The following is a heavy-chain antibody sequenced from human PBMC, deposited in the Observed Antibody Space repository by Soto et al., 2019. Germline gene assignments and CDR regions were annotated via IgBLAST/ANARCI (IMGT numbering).Heavy chain of an antibody. CDR2: INAGNGNT. J-gene: IGHJ6*03. V-gene: IGHV1-3*01. CDR1: GYTFTSYA. D-gene: IGHD3-3*01. CDR3: ARVDGDYYYYYMDV. Sequence: ASVKVSCKASGYTFTSYAMHWVRQAPGQRLEWMGWINAGNGNTKYSQKFQGRVTITRDTSASTAYMELSSLRSEDTAVYYCARVDGDYYYYYMDVWGKGTTVTVSS.